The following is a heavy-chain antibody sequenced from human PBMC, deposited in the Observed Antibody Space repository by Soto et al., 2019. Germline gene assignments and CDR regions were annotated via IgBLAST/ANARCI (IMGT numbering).Heavy chain of an antibody. CDR1: GDSFSKYA. CDR2: IIPRLGTT. J-gene: IGHJ3*02. Sequence: SVKVSCKASGDSFSKYAVNWVRQAPRQGLEWMGGIIPRLGTTNFAPTLQDRVTITADESTSTAYVELSSLRSEDTAVYYCAGSFKYGSGTFDAFDIWGQGTMVTVSS. D-gene: IGHD3-10*01. CDR3: AGSFKYGSGTFDAFDI. V-gene: IGHV1-69*13.